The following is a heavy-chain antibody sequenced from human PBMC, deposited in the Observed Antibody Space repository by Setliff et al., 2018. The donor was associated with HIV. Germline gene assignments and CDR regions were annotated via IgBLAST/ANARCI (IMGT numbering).Heavy chain of an antibody. CDR3: ARHSDIAPRRTYFDY. Sequence: KASETLSLTCTVSGVSTSIHYWVWIRQPAGRGLEWIGRIHTSGSINYNPSLKSRVTISVDTSKNQFSLKLTSVAAADTAVYYCARHSDIAPRRTYFDYWGQGTLVTVSS. J-gene: IGHJ4*02. CDR1: GVSTSIHY. D-gene: IGHD6-6*01. V-gene: IGHV4-4*07. CDR2: IHTSGSI.